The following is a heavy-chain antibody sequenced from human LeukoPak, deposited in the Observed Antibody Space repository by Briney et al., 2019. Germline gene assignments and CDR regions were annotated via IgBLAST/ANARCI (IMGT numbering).Heavy chain of an antibody. D-gene: IGHD3-3*01. J-gene: IGHJ4*02. CDR1: GYTFTSYG. V-gene: IGHV1-18*01. CDR3: ARGPGSYDFWSGYYTGGVFDY. CDR2: ISAYNGNT. Sequence: ASVKVSCKASGYTFTSYGISWVRQAPGQGREWMGWISAYNGNTNYAQKLQGRVTMTTDTSTSTAYMELRSLRSDDTAVYYCARGPGSYDFWSGYYTGGVFDYWGQGTLVTVSS.